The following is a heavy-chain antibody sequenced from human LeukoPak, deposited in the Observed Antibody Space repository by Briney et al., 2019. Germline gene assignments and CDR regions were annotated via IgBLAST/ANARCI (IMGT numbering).Heavy chain of an antibody. D-gene: IGHD3-22*01. V-gene: IGHV4-39*07. CDR1: GGSISSSSYY. CDR3: ARSGAYYYDSSGYYSLDH. J-gene: IGHJ4*02. CDR2: IYYSGST. Sequence: PSETLSLTCTVSGGSISSSSYYWGWIRQPPGKGLEWIGSIYYSGSTYYNPSLKSRVTISVDTSKNQFSLKLSSVTAADTAVYYCARSGAYYYDSSGYYSLDHWGQGTLVTVSS.